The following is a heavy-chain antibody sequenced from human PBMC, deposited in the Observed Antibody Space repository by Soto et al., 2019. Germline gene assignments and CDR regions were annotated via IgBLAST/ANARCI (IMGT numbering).Heavy chain of an antibody. D-gene: IGHD2-15*01. CDR1: GFPFSSNW. V-gene: IGHV3-74*03. Sequence: GGSLRLSCAASGFPFSSNWMHWVRQTPGKGLVWVSGINRDGTAITYADSVKGRFTISRDNSKNTLYLQMNGLRAEDTAVYYCAKRRVEYCGGGTCYYFDYWGQGTLVTVSS. J-gene: IGHJ4*02. CDR2: INRDGTAI. CDR3: AKRRVEYCGGGTCYYFDY.